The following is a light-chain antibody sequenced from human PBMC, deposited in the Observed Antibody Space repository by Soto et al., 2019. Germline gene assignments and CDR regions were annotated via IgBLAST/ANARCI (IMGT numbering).Light chain of an antibody. J-gene: IGKJ4*01. CDR3: QQANSFPLT. Sequence: DIQMTQSPSSVSASVGDRVTITCRASQGISSRLAWYQQKPGKAPNLLIYAASNLQSGVPSRFSGSRSETDFTLTIGSLQPEDFATYYCQQANSFPLTFGGGTKVEIK. CDR1: QGISSR. V-gene: IGKV1-12*01. CDR2: AAS.